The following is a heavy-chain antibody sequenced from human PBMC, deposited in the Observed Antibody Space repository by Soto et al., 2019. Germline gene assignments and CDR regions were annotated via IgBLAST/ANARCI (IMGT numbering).Heavy chain of an antibody. V-gene: IGHV4-39*01. CDR2: IFSSGNT. Sequence: QLQLQESGPGLVKPSETLSLTCTVSDDSIGRSNYFWGLIRQPPGKGLEWIGNIFSSGNTHYNPSIKRRDTISLEPSNQHCPRRVSSVTAADTAVYYCARHLYSGDRSCSFGYWGPEALVIVSS. CDR1: DDSIGRSNYF. D-gene: IGHD3-22*01. CDR3: ARHLYSGDRSCSFGY. J-gene: IGHJ4*02.